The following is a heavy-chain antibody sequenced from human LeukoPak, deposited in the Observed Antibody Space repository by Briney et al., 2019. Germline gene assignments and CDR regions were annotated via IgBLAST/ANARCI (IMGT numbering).Heavy chain of an antibody. D-gene: IGHD3-10*02. CDR3: ARVFNSGNYVDY. V-gene: IGHV1-2*02. CDR2: INPNSGGT. Sequence: ASVKVSCKASGYTFTGYYMHWMRQAPGQGLECMGWINPNSGGTNYAQKFQGRVTMTRDTSISTAYMELSRLRSDDTAVYYCARVFNSGNYVDYWGQGTLVTVSS. J-gene: IGHJ4*02. CDR1: GYTFTGYY.